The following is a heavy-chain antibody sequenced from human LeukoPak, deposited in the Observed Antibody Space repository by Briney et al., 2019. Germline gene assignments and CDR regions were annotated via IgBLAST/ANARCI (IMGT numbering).Heavy chain of an antibody. CDR1: GGSFSGYY. V-gene: IGHV4-34*01. Sequence: SETLSLTCAVYGGSFSGYYWSWIRQPPGKGLEWIGEINHSGSTNYNPSLKSRVTISVDTSKNQFSLKLSSVTAADTAVYYCARGRRSSGWYRGLDLWGQGTLVTVSS. CDR3: ARGRRSSGWYRGLDL. J-gene: IGHJ4*02. CDR2: INHSGST. D-gene: IGHD6-19*01.